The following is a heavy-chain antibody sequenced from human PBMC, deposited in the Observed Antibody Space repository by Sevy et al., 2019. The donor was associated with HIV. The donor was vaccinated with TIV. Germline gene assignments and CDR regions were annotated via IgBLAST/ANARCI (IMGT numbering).Heavy chain of an antibody. D-gene: IGHD3-10*01. CDR1: GFAFSSYS. Sequence: GGSLRLSCAASGFAFSSYSMNWVSQAPGKGLEWVSSISSSSSYIYYADSVKGRFTISRDDAKNSLYLQMNSLRAEDTAVYYCARKEIWFGELLSTGFDYWGQGTLVTVSS. V-gene: IGHV3-21*01. J-gene: IGHJ4*02. CDR3: ARKEIWFGELLSTGFDY. CDR2: ISSSSSYI.